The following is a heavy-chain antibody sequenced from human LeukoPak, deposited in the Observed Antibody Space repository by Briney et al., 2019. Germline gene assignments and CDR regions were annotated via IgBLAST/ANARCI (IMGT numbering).Heavy chain of an antibody. CDR3: ARGRYGGWGSLVMGKI. CDR2: IYYSGST. CDR1: GGSISSSSYY. D-gene: IGHD2-15*01. V-gene: IGHV4-39*07. Sequence: SEALSLPCTVSGGSISSSSYYWGWIRQPPGQGLEWIGRIYYSGSTYYNPSLKSRDTISVDTSKNQFSLKLRSVTAADTAVYYCARGRYGGWGSLVMGKIWGQGTLVSVSS. J-gene: IGHJ4*02.